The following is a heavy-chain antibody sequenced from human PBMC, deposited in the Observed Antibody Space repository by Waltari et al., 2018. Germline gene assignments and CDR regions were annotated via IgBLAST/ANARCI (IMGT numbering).Heavy chain of an antibody. CDR3: AKEGDDCVSGRYDF. CDR1: GFIFRNFG. CDR2: ISCDGSIT. J-gene: IGHJ4*02. V-gene: IGHV3-30*18. D-gene: IGHD3-10*01. Sequence: QVQLVEYGGGVAQPGMSLRLSCATSGFIFRNFGMHWVRQAPGRGLEGVAVISCDGSITHYADSVKGRFTVSRDNSENTLYLQMNSLRTEDTALYYCAKEGDDCVSGRYDFWGQGTLVTVSS.